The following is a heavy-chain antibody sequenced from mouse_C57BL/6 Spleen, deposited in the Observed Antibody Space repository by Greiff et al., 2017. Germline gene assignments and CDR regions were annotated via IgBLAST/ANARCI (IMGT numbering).Heavy chain of an antibody. J-gene: IGHJ4*01. CDR3: ARTGLFYAMDY. V-gene: IGHV1-82*01. CDR1: GYAFSSSW. CDR2: IYPGDGDT. Sequence: VKLQESGPELVKPGASVKISCKASGYAFSSSWMNWVKQRPGKGLEWIGRIYPGDGDTNYNGKFKGKATLTADKSSSTAYMQLSSLTSEDSAVYFCARTGLFYAMDYWGQGTSVTVSS.